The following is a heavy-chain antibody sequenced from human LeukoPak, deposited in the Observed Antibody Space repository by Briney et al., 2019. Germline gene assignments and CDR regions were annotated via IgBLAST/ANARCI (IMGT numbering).Heavy chain of an antibody. CDR1: GGSISSGDYY. D-gene: IGHD2-15*01. J-gene: IGHJ4*02. V-gene: IGHV4-30-4*01. CDR3: ARVDVVGEYYFDY. CDR2: IYYSGST. Sequence: SETLSLTCTVSGGSISSGDYYWSWIRQPPGKALAWIGYIYYSGSTYYNPSLKSRVTISVDTSKNQFSLKLSSVTAADTAVYYCARVDVVGEYYFDYWGQGTLVTVSS.